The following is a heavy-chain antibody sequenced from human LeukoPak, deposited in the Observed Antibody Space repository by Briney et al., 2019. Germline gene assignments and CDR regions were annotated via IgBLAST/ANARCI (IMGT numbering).Heavy chain of an antibody. J-gene: IGHJ4*02. CDR3: ARFKGAYYYDSSGYLDY. V-gene: IGHV1-69*06. Sequence: SVKVSCKASGGTFSSYAISWVRQAPGQGLEWMGGIIPIFGTANYAQKFQGRVTITADKSTSTAYMELSSLRSEDTAVYYCARFKGAYYYDSSGYLDYWGQGTLVTVSS. D-gene: IGHD3-22*01. CDR2: IIPIFGTA. CDR1: GGTFSSYA.